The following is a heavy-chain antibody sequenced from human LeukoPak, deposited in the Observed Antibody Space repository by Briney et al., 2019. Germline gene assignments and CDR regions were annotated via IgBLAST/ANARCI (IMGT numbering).Heavy chain of an antibody. D-gene: IGHD4/OR15-4a*01. V-gene: IGHV3-21*04. CDR2: ISSSSPYI. Sequence: GGSLRISCAASGFSFSSYSMNWVRQAPGKGLEWVSSISSSSPYIYYADSVRGRFTISRDNAKNSLYLQMNSLRVEDTAMYYCAREGVQLDYWGQGTLVTVSS. J-gene: IGHJ4*02. CDR3: AREGVQLDY. CDR1: GFSFSSYS.